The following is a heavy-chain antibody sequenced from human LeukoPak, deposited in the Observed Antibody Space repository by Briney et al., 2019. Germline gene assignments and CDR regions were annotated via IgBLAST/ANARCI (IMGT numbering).Heavy chain of an antibody. CDR2: ISYDGNNK. CDR1: GFSFSNYV. Sequence: GGSLRLSCAASGFSFSNYVTYWVRQAPRKGLEWVAVISYDGNNKYYADSVKGRFTISRDNSKNTLYLQMSSLRGEDTAVYYCAKGLQVAEPPDYWGQGILVTVSS. J-gene: IGHJ4*02. V-gene: IGHV3-30*18. CDR3: AKGLQVAEPPDY. D-gene: IGHD2-15*01.